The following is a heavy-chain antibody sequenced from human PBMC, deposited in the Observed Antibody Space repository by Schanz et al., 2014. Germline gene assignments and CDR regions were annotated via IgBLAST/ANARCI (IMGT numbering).Heavy chain of an antibody. V-gene: IGHV3-23*04. D-gene: IGHD3-10*01. Sequence: VQLVESGGGVVQPGRSLRLSCAASGFTFSSYALHWVRQAPGKGLEWVSLISDSGDTAYYADSVKGRFTISRDNFKGALYLQMSSLRAEDTAVYYCAKGRFGELSAFDIWGQGTMVTVSS. CDR2: ISDSGDTA. CDR1: GFTFSSYA. CDR3: AKGRFGELSAFDI. J-gene: IGHJ3*02.